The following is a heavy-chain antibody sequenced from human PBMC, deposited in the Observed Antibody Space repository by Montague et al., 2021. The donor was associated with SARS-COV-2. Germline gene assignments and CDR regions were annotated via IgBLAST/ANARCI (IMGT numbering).Heavy chain of an antibody. Sequence: SETQSLACTVSGGSISSSSYYWGWIRQPPGKGLEWIGSIYYSGTTYYNPSLKSRVTISVDTSKNQFSLKLSSVTAADTAVYYCARHVRSLMVRGPDFDYWGQGTLVTVSS. CDR1: GGSISSSSYY. CDR2: IYYSGTT. V-gene: IGHV4-39*01. J-gene: IGHJ4*02. D-gene: IGHD3-10*01. CDR3: ARHVRSLMVRGPDFDY.